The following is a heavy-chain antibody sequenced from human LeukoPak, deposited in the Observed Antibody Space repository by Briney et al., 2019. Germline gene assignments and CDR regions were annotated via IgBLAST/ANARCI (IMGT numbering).Heavy chain of an antibody. D-gene: IGHD5-12*01. J-gene: IGHJ3*02. CDR3: ARVMATILDAFDI. CDR2: IIPILGIA. V-gene: IGHV1-69*04. Sequence: SVKVSCKASGGTFSSYAISWVRQAPGQGLEWMGRIIPILGIANYAQKFQGRVTITADKSTSTAYMELSSLRSEDTAVYYCARVMATILDAFDIWGQGTMVTVSS. CDR1: GGTFSSYA.